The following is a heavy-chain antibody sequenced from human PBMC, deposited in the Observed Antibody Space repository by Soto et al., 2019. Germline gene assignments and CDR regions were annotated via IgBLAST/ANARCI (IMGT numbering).Heavy chain of an antibody. J-gene: IGHJ5*02. CDR1: GGSVSSGSFY. CDR2: IYYTGST. CDR3: ARVEMATNNWFDP. Sequence: SETLSLTCTVSGGSVSSGSFYWSWIRQPPGKGLEWIGYIYYTGSTNYNPSLKSRVTISVDTSKNHFSLKLSSVTAADTAVYYCARVEMATNNWFDPWGQGTLVTVSS. V-gene: IGHV4-61*01.